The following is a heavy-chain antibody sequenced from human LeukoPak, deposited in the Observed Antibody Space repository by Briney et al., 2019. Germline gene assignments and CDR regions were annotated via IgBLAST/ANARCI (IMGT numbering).Heavy chain of an antibody. CDR3: ARYGSGSFLFDY. J-gene: IGHJ4*02. CDR1: GGSISSSSYY. Sequence: SETLSLTCTVSGGSISSSSYYWGWIRQPPGKGLEWIGSIYYSGSTYYNPSLKSRVTISVDTSKNQFSLKLSSVTAADTAVYYCARYGSGSFLFDYWGQGTLVTVSS. D-gene: IGHD3-10*01. CDR2: IYYSGST. V-gene: IGHV4-39*01.